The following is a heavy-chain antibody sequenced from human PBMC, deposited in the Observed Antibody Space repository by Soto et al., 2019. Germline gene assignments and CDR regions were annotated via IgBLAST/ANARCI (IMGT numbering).Heavy chain of an antibody. CDR1: GGSISSSSYY. J-gene: IGHJ6*02. V-gene: IGHV4-39*01. Sequence: PSETLSLTCTVSGGSISSSSYYWGWIRQPPGKGLEWIGSIYYSGSTYYNPSLKSRVTISVDTSKNQFSLKLSSVTAADTAVYYCARHGGGSGSYYPSYYYYYYGMDVWGQGTTVTVSS. CDR3: ARHGGGSGSYYPSYYYYYYGMDV. CDR2: IYYSGST. D-gene: IGHD3-10*01.